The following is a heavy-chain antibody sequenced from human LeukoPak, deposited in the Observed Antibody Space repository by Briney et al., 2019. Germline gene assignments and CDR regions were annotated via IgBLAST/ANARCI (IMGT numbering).Heavy chain of an antibody. V-gene: IGHV3-30*18. J-gene: IGHJ4*02. CDR1: GFTFSIYG. CDR2: ISYDGSNK. D-gene: IGHD3-9*01. Sequence: GGSLRLSCAASGFTFSIYGMHWVRQAPGKGLEWVAVISYDGSNKYYADSVKGRFTISRDNSKNTLYLQMNSLRAEDTAVYYCAKDNSDILTGAYYFDYWGQGTLVTVSS. CDR3: AKDNSDILTGAYYFDY.